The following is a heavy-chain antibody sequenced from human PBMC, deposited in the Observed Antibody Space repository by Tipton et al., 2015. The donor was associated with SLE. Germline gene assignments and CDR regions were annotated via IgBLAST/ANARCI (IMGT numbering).Heavy chain of an antibody. CDR1: GYSISSDYY. Sequence: GLVKPSETLSLTCTVSGYSISSDYYWGWIRQPPGKGLEWIGSVYHSGSTYYNPSLKSRVTISVDTSKNQFSLKLNSVTAADTAVYYCAGDHLPGGYYYYMDVWGKGTTVTVSS. V-gene: IGHV4-38-2*02. D-gene: IGHD3-10*01. CDR2: VYHSGST. J-gene: IGHJ6*03. CDR3: AGDHLPGGYYYYMDV.